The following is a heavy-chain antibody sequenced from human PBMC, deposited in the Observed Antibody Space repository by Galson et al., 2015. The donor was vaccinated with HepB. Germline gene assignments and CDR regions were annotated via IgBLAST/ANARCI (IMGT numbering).Heavy chain of an antibody. J-gene: IGHJ6*02. CDR3: ARAPRRSYNFAMDV. V-gene: IGHV4-61*01. CDR1: GGSVSSSSYY. CDR2: IYHIAST. Sequence: ETLSLTCSVSGGSVSSSSYYWTWIGQPPGKGLEWIGCIYHIASTNYNPSLKSRVLIAGDTSKNQFTLKLSSLTAADTAVYYCARAPRRSYNFAMDVWGQGTTVTVSS. D-gene: IGHD5-24*01.